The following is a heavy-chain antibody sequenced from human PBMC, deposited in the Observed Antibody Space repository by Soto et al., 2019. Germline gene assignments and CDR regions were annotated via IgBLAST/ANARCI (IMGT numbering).Heavy chain of an antibody. V-gene: IGHV3-30-3*01. CDR2: ISYDGSDK. CDR3: ARGGRWLQGNDY. CDR1: GFTFSSYA. D-gene: IGHD3-16*01. Sequence: QVQLVESGGGVVQPGRSLRLSCAASGFTFSSYAMHWVRQAPGKGLEWVAVISYDGSDKYLADSVKGRFTISRDHYKNTLYLQMNSLRPEDTAVYYCARGGRWLQGNDYWGQGTLVTVSS. J-gene: IGHJ4*02.